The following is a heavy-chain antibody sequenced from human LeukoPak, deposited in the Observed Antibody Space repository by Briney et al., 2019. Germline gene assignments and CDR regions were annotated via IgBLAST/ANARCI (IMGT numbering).Heavy chain of an antibody. CDR3: ARGPFGSGSYLDY. V-gene: IGHV1-8*01. J-gene: IGHJ4*02. D-gene: IGHD3-10*01. CDR2: MNPNSGDT. CDR1: GYTFTSYD. Sequence: ASVKVSCKASGYTFTSYDINWVRQATGQGLEWMGWMNPNSGDTGYVQKFQGRVSMTRSTSINTAYMELSGLRSEDTAVYYCARGPFGSGSYLDYWGQGTLVTVSS.